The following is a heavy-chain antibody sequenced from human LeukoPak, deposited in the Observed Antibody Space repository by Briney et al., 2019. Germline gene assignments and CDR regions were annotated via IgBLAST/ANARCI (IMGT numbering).Heavy chain of an antibody. J-gene: IGHJ5*02. Sequence: PSETLSLTCTVSGGSISTSSYYWGWIRQPPGKGLEWIGNIYYSGSTYYNPSLKSRVTISVDTSKNQFSLKLSSVTAADTAVYYCARDIGYCSGGSCYENWFDPWGQGSLVTVSS. CDR3: ARDIGYCSGGSCYENWFDP. D-gene: IGHD2-15*01. CDR1: GGSISTSSYY. CDR2: IYYSGST. V-gene: IGHV4-39*07.